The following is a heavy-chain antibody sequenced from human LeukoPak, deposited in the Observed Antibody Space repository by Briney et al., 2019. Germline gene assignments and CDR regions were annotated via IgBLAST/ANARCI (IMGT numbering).Heavy chain of an antibody. D-gene: IGHD6-13*01. CDR1: GGSFSGYC. V-gene: IGHV4-34*01. CDR2: INHSGST. J-gene: IGHJ4*02. CDR3: ARGRAAAGDPFDY. Sequence: SETLSLTCAVYGGSFSGYCWSWIRQPPGKGLEWIGEINHSGSTNYNPSLKSRVTISVDTSKNQFSLKLSSVTAADTAVYYCARGRAAAGDPFDYWGQGTLVTVSS.